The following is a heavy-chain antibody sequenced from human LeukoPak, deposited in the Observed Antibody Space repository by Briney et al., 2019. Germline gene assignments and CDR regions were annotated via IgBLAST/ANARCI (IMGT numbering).Heavy chain of an antibody. Sequence: PGGSLRLSCAASGFTFSSYSMNWVRQAPGKGLEWVSSISSSSSYIYYADSVKGRFTIPRDNAKNSLYLQMNSLRAGDTAVYYCARDRTYSSSWYGAFDIWGQGTMVTVSS. CDR3: ARDRTYSSSWYGAFDI. V-gene: IGHV3-21*01. J-gene: IGHJ3*02. CDR1: GFTFSSYS. D-gene: IGHD6-13*01. CDR2: ISSSSSYI.